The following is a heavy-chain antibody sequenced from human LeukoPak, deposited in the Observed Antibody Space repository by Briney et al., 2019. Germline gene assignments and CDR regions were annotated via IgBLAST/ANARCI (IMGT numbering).Heavy chain of an antibody. D-gene: IGHD5-12*01. CDR2: INQGGREK. Sequence: GGSLRLSCAASGFSFSDYWMSWVRQTPGKGLEWLANINQGGREKYYMDSVKGRFTVSRDNAKNSLYLQMNSLRAEDTAVYYCVRRKFYSTYDPFDSWGQGTLVTVSS. CDR1: GFSFSDYW. V-gene: IGHV3-7*01. J-gene: IGHJ4*02. CDR3: VRRKFYSTYDPFDS.